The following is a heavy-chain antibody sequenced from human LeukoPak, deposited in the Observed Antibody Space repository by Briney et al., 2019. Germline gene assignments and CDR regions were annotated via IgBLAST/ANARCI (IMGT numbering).Heavy chain of an antibody. D-gene: IGHD6-13*01. CDR2: INPSGGST. V-gene: IGHV1-46*01. Sequence: ASVKVSCKASGYTFTTYYMHWVRQAPGQWLEWMGIINPSGGSTSYAQKFQGRVTMTRDTSTSTVYMELSSLRSEDTAVYYCARDVNPTRYSSSWLFDYWGQGTLVTVSS. CDR1: GYTFTTYY. CDR3: ARDVNPTRYSSSWLFDY. J-gene: IGHJ4*02.